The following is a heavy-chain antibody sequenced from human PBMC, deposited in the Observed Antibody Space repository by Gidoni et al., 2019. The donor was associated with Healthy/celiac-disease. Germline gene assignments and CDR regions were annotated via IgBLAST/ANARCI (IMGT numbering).Heavy chain of an antibody. V-gene: IGHV3-21*01. Sequence: EVQLVESGGGLVKPGGYLRLSCAASVVTFSSYSMNWVRQAPGKGLEWVSSISSSSSYIYYADSVKGRFTISRDNAKNSLYLQMNSLRAEDTAVYYCARAFTQLVLAFDIWGQGTMVTVSS. CDR3: ARAFTQLVLAFDI. D-gene: IGHD6-13*01. CDR2: ISSSSSYI. CDR1: VVTFSSYS. J-gene: IGHJ3*02.